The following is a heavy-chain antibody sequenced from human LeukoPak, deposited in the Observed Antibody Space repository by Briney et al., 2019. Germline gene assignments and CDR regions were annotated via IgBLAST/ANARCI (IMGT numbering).Heavy chain of an antibody. D-gene: IGHD2-21*01. J-gene: IGHJ3*02. CDR1: GFTFSSYG. V-gene: IGHV3-30*02. CDR2: IRYDGSNK. Sequence: GSLRLSCAASGFTFSSYGMHWVRQAPGKGLEWVAFIRYDGSNKYYADSVKGRFTISRDNSKNTLYLQMNSLRAEDTAVYYCAKVIAGAPHSNDAFDIWGQGTMVTVSS. CDR3: AKVIAGAPHSNDAFDI.